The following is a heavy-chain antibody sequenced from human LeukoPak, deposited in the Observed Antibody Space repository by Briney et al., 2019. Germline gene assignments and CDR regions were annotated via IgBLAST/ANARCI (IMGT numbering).Heavy chain of an antibody. V-gene: IGHV3-21*01. CDR3: AISPVDTAMVTEA. Sequence: GGSLRLSCAASGFTFGSYSMNWVRQAPGKGLEWVSSISSSSSYIYYADSVKGRFTISRDNAKNSLYLQMNSLRAEDTAVYYCAISPVDTAMVTEAWGQGTLVTVSS. CDR2: ISSSSSYI. J-gene: IGHJ5*02. CDR1: GFTFGSYS. D-gene: IGHD5-18*01.